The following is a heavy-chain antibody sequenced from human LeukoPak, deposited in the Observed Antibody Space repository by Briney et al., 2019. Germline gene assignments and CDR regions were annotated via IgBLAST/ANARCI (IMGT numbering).Heavy chain of an antibody. J-gene: IGHJ4*02. D-gene: IGHD3-16*02. CDR3: ARALGYDYIWGSYRY. Sequence: ASVKVSCKASGYTFTGYYMHWVRQPRGQGLEWMGWINPNSGGTNYAQKFQGRVTMTRDTSISTAYMELSRLRSDDTAVYYCARALGYDYIWGSYRYWGQGTLVTVSS. CDR1: GYTFTGYY. V-gene: IGHV1-2*02. CDR2: INPNSGGT.